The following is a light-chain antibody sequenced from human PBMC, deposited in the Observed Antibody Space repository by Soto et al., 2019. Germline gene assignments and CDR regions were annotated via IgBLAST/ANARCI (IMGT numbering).Light chain of an antibody. CDR1: STDVGGYNY. V-gene: IGLV2-14*01. J-gene: IGLJ2*01. CDR2: EVS. CDR3: SSYTDSSTLVI. Sequence: QPVLTQPASVSGSPGPSITISCTGTSTDVGGYNYVSWYQQHPGKAPKLMIYEVSNRPSGVSNRFSGSKSGNTASLTISGLQAEDEADYYCSSYTDSSTLVIFGGGTKVTVL.